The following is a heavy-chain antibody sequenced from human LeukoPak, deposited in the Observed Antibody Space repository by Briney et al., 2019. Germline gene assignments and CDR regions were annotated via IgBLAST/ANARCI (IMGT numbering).Heavy chain of an antibody. D-gene: IGHD6-25*01. Sequence: GASVKVSCKASGYTFTGYYIHWVRQAPGQGLQWMGWINPNSGFAHYPQNFQGRLTMTRDTSISTVYMELSRLRSDDTAVYYCARVTAAVHDYWGQGTLVTVSS. V-gene: IGHV1-2*02. CDR3: ARVTAAVHDY. CDR2: INPNSGFA. CDR1: GYTFTGYY. J-gene: IGHJ4*02.